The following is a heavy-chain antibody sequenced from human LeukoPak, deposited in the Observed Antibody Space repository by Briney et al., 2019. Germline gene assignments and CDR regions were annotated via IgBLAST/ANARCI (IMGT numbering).Heavy chain of an antibody. CDR1: GFTFSVSA. V-gene: IGHV3-73*01. CDR2: IRNKANNYAT. J-gene: IGHJ4*02. Sequence: GGSLRLSCAASGFTFSVSAIYWVRQPSGKGLEWIGRIRNKANNYATAYAASVKGRFTISREDSKNTAYLQMNSLKTEDTAVYYCTYTSSSGVVYWGQGALVTVSS. D-gene: IGHD6-6*01. CDR3: TYTSSSGVVY.